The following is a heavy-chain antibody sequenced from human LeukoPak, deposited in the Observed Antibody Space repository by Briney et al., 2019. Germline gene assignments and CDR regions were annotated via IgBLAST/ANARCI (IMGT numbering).Heavy chain of an antibody. CDR1: GFTFSSYS. CDR3: ARGYYDFWSGYGY. D-gene: IGHD3-3*01. V-gene: IGHV3-21*01. CDR2: ISSSSSYI. Sequence: PGGSLRLSCAASGFTFSSYSMNWVRQAPGKGLEWVSSISSSSSYIYYADSVKGRFTISRDNAKNSLYLQMNSLRAEDTAVYYCARGYYDFWSGYGYWGQGTLVTVSS. J-gene: IGHJ4*02.